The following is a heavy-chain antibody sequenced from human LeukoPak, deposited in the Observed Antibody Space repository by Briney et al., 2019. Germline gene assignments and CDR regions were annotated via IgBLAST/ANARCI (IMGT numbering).Heavy chain of an antibody. V-gene: IGHV3-7*01. D-gene: IGHD2-8*01. Sequence: PGGSLRLSCAASGLSFSSFWMNWVRQAPGKGLEWVANIKEDGSEKYYVDSVKGRVTISRDNANKSLYLQMNSLRAEDTAVYYCARHGLDYWGQGTPVTVSS. J-gene: IGHJ4*02. CDR3: ARHGLDY. CDR2: IKEDGSEK. CDR1: GLSFSSFW.